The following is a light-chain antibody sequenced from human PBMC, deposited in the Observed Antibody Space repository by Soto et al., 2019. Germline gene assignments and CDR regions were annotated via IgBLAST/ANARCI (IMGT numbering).Light chain of an antibody. J-gene: IGLJ3*02. CDR2: RTN. CDR1: TGAVTSDYY. V-gene: IGLV7-43*01. CDR3: VLLCSGEWV. Sequence: QAVVTQEPSLTVSPGGTVTLTCALTTGAVTSDYYPNWFQRKPGQALRTLIYRTNNKHSWTPTRFSGSLLGGKAALTLSGVQDEDEADYYCVLLCSGEWVFGGGTKLTVL.